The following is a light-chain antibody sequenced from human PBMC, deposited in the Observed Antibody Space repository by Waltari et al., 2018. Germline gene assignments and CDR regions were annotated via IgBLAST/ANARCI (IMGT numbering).Light chain of an antibody. J-gene: IGKJ5*01. CDR1: QGISRH. Sequence: DFQLTQSPSFLSASVGDRVTITCRASQGISRHLAWYQQKPGEAPKLLINDVSTLQSGVPSRFSGSGFGTEFTLTISSLQPEDSATYYCQKLDNYPPPTFGPGTRQAI. CDR2: DVS. CDR3: QKLDNYPPPT. V-gene: IGKV1-9*01.